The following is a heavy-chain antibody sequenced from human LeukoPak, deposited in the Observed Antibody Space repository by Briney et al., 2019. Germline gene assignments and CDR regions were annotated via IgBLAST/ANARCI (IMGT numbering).Heavy chain of an antibody. CDR2: INPNSGGT. CDR1: GYTFTGYY. J-gene: IGHJ5*02. CDR3: AREYSSSWSNWFDP. V-gene: IGHV1-2*02. D-gene: IGHD6-13*01. Sequence: ASVKVSCKASGYTFTGYYMHWVRQAPGQGLEWMGWINPNSGGTNYAQKFQGRVTMTRDTSISTAHMELSRLRPDDTAVYYCAREYSSSWSNWFDPWGQGTLVTVSS.